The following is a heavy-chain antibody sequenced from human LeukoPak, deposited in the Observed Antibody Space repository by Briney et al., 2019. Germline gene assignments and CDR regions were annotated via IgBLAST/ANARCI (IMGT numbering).Heavy chain of an antibody. J-gene: IGHJ4*02. CDR2: ISGSGGST. D-gene: IGHD3-9*01. CDR1: GFTFSSYE. V-gene: IGHV3-23*01. Sequence: GGSLRLSCAASGFTFSSYEMNWVRQAPGKGLESVSAISGSGGSTYYADSVKGRFTISRDNSKNTLYLQMNSLRAEDTAVYYCAKEGLRYFDWLSEPYDYWGQGTLVTVSS. CDR3: AKEGLRYFDWLSEPYDY.